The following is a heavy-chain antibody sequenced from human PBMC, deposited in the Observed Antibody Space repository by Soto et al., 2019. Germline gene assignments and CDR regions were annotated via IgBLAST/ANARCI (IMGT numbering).Heavy chain of an antibody. D-gene: IGHD2-2*01. V-gene: IGHV3-11*01. CDR3: ARDRLVVTDAAVPLGYFDL. CDR2: ISSSGSTI. Sequence: RLSCAASGFTFSDYYMSWIRQAPGKGLEWVPYISSSGSTIYYADSVKGRFTISRDNAKNSLYLQMNSLRAEDTAVYYCARDRLVVTDAAVPLGYFDLWGRGNLVTVSS. CDR1: GFTFSDYY. J-gene: IGHJ2*01.